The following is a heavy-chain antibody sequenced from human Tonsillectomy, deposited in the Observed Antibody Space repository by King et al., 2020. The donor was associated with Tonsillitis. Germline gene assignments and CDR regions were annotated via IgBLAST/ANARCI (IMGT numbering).Heavy chain of an antibody. Sequence: VQLVESGGGLVKPGGSLRLSYEASGFTFTNAWMSWVRQAPGKGLEWVGRIKSKTDGGTTNYAAPVKGRFTISRDDSKNTLYLQMNSLKTEDTAVYYCTHGGITGTGFDSWGQGTLVTVSS. CDR2: IKSKTDGGTT. CDR1: GFTFTNAW. D-gene: IGHD1-7*01. J-gene: IGHJ4*02. CDR3: THGGITGTGFDS. V-gene: IGHV3-15*01.